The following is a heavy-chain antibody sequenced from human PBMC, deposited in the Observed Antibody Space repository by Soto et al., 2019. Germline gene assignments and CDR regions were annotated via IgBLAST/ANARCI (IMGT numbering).Heavy chain of an antibody. CDR2: ISADNGNT. J-gene: IGHJ6*03. Sequence: QVQLVQSGAEVKKPGASVKVSCKASGYTFTSYGISWARQAPGQGLEWMGWISADNGNTNYAQKLQGRVTMTTDTSSSTAYMELWSLRSDDTAVYYCARAFCGGSRSLIFRNYYYMHVWRKGTTVTASS. CDR1: GYTFTSYG. CDR3: ARAFCGGSRSLIFRNYYYMHV. V-gene: IGHV1-18*01. D-gene: IGHD2-15*01.